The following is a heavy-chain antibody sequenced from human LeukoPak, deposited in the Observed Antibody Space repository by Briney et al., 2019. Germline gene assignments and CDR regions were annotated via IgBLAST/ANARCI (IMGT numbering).Heavy chain of an antibody. Sequence: SETLSLTCTVSGGSFSDYYWSWIRQPAGKGLEWIGRIYTSGSTNYNPSLKSRDTMSLDMSKNQFSLKLNSVTAADTAVYYCARDLVAFDYWGQGALVIVSS. D-gene: IGHD2-15*01. J-gene: IGHJ4*02. CDR1: GGSFSDYY. CDR2: IYTSGST. CDR3: ARDLVAFDY. V-gene: IGHV4-4*07.